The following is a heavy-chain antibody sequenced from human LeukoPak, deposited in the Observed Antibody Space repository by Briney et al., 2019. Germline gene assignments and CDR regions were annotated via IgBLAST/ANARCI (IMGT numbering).Heavy chain of an antibody. CDR1: GGSINSYY. CDR3: ARVGSWSNAFDI. J-gene: IGHJ3*02. Sequence: PSETLSLTCTVSGGSINSYYWSWIRQPAGKGLEWIGRIYTSGSTNYNPSLKSRVTMSVDTPKNQFSLKLSSVTAADTAVYYCARVGSWSNAFDIWGQGTMVTVSS. CDR2: IYTSGST. D-gene: IGHD6-13*01. V-gene: IGHV4-4*07.